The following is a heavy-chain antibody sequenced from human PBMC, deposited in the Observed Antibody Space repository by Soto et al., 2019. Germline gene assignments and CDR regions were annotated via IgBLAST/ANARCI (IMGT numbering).Heavy chain of an antibody. J-gene: IGHJ4*02. CDR3: YVWGSYRYTLFDY. CDR2: IWYDGSNK. V-gene: IGHV3-33*01. Sequence: QVQLVESGGGVVQPGRSLRLSCAASGFTFSSYGMHWVRQAPGKGLEWVAVIWYDGSNKYYAESVKGRFTISRDNSQNTLHLQMNRLVAEGTAVSYCYVWGSYRYTLFDYWGQGTLVTVSS. D-gene: IGHD3-16*02. CDR1: GFTFSSYG.